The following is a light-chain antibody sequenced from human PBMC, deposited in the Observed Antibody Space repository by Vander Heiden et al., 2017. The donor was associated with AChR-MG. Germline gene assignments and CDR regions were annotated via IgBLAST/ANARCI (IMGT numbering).Light chain of an antibody. J-gene: IGLJ3*02. CDR3: RAWDRSTGV. CDR1: QVEDKF. Sequence: SYELTQPPSVSVSPGQTASITCSADQVEDKFVCWYQQKPGQSPVVVIYQDTKRPSGIPERFSGSNSGNTATLTISGTQAMDEDDYYCRAWDRSTGVFGGGTKLTVL. CDR2: QDT. V-gene: IGLV3-1*01.